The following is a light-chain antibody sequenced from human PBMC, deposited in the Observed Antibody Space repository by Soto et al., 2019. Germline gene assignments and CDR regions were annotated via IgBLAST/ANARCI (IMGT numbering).Light chain of an antibody. CDR3: SSYTSSRTPYV. Sequence: QSVLTQPASVSGSPGLSIAISCTGTSSDIGDYNYVSWYQQHPVKAPKLIIYDVSNRPSGVSDRFSGSKSGNTASLTISGLQAEDEADYYCSSYTSSRTPYVFGTGTKVTVL. CDR2: DVS. J-gene: IGLJ1*01. CDR1: SSDIGDYNY. V-gene: IGLV2-14*01.